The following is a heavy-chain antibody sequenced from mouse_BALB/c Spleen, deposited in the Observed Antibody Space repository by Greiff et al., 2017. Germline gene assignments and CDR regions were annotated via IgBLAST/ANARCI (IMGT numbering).Heavy chain of an antibody. CDR2: ISSGSSTI. CDR3: AREGLLYYYAMDY. Sequence: EVQVVESGGGLVQPGGSRKLSCAASGFTFSSFGMHWVRQAPEKGLEWVAYISSGSSTIYYADTVKGRFTISRDNPKNTLFLQMTSLRSEDTAMYYCAREGLLYYYAMDYWGQGTSVTVSS. CDR1: GFTFSSFG. D-gene: IGHD2-3*01. V-gene: IGHV5-17*02. J-gene: IGHJ4*01.